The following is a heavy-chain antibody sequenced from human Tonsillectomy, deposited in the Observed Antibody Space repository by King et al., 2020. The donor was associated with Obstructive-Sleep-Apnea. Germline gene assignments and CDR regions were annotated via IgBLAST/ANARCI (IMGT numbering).Heavy chain of an antibody. CDR2: MNPNSGNT. V-gene: IGHV1-8*01. Sequence: VQLVESGAEVKKPGASVRVSCKASGYTFTSYDINWVRQATGQGLEWMGWMNPNSGNTGYAQKFQGRVTMTTNTSMSTAYMELSSLRSEDTAVYYCARAVPGYYYDFDYWGQGTLVTVSS. CDR1: GYTFTSYD. CDR3: ARAVPGYYYDFDY. D-gene: IGHD3-10*01. J-gene: IGHJ4*02.